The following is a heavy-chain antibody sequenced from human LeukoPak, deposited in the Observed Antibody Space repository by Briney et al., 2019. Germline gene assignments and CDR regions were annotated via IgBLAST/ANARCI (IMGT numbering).Heavy chain of an antibody. CDR3: AKDLTGTSDY. D-gene: IGHD1-1*01. V-gene: IGHV3-7*03. CDR2: IKHDGSEK. CDR1: GLTPTSYC. Sequence: PGGSLRLSCALSGLTPTSYCMSWVRQAPGEGLEWVANIKHDGSEKNYVDSVKGRFTIPRTHPKNTPYLQIDSLRAEESAVYYCAKDLTGTSDYWGQGTLVTVSS. J-gene: IGHJ4*02.